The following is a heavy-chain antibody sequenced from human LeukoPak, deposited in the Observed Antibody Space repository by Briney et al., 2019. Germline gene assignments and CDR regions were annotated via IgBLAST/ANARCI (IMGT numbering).Heavy chain of an antibody. V-gene: IGHV3-15*01. Sequence: NPGGSLRLSCAASGFTFSNAWMSWVRQAPGKGLEWVGRIKSKTDGGTTDYAAPVKGRFTISRDDSKNTLYLQMNSLKTEDTAVYYCTTDLWFGEVWDAFDIWGQGTMVTVSS. J-gene: IGHJ3*02. D-gene: IGHD3-10*01. CDR1: GFTFSNAW. CDR2: IKSKTDGGTT. CDR3: TTDLWFGEVWDAFDI.